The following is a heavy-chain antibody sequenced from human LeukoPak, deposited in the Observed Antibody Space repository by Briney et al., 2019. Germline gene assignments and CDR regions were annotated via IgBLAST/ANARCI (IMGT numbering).Heavy chain of an antibody. V-gene: IGHV4-34*01. CDR1: GGSFSGYY. J-gene: IGHJ1*01. D-gene: IGHD3-9*01. CDR3: ASRVRYFDWLSQYFQH. CDR2: INHSGST. Sequence: SETLPLTCAVYGGSFSGYYWSWIRQPPGKGLEWIGEINHSGSTNYNPSLKSRVTISVDTSKNQFSLKLSSVTAADTAVYYCASRVRYFDWLSQYFQHWGQGTLVTVSS.